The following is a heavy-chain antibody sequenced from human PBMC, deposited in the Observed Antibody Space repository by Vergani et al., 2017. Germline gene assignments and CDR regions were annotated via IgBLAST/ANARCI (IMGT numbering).Heavy chain of an antibody. CDR3: AGSRPYCTSGSCPAI. CDR1: GGSISSYY. J-gene: IGHJ4*02. CDR2: IYYSGST. Sequence: QVQLQESGPGLVKPSETLSLTCTVSGGSISSYYWSWIRQPPGKGLEWIGYIYYSGSTNYNPSLKSRVTISVDTSKNQFSLKLSSVTAADTAVYYCAGSRPYCTSGSCPAIWGQGTLVTVSS. V-gene: IGHV4-59*01. D-gene: IGHD2-15*01.